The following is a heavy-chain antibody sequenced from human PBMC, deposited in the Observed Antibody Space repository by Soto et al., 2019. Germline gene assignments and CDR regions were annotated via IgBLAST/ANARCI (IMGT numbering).Heavy chain of an antibody. CDR2: INHSGST. CDR3: ARNYGHAFDI. CDR1: GGSFSGYY. D-gene: IGHD1-7*01. V-gene: IGHV4-34*01. Sequence: SETLSLTCAVYGGSFSGYYWSWIRQPPGKGLEWIGEINHSGSTNYNPSLKSRVTISVDTSKNQFSLKLSSVTAADTAVYYCARNYGHAFDIWGQGTMVTVSS. J-gene: IGHJ3*02.